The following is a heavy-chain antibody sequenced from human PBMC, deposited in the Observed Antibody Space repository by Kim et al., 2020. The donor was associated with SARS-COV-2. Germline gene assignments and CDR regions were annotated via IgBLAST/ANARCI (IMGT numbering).Heavy chain of an antibody. Sequence: YYADSVKGRFTISRDNSKNTLYLQMNSLRAEDTAVYYCASNIVGASFDYWGQGTLVTVSS. D-gene: IGHD1-26*01. J-gene: IGHJ4*02. CDR3: ASNIVGASFDY. V-gene: IGHV3-53*01.